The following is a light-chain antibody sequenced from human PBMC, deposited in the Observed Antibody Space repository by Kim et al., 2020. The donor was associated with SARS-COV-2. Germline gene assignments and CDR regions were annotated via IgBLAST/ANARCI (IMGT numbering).Light chain of an antibody. CDR3: QQRHAWPVT. J-gene: IGKJ5*01. Sequence: LSPGERATLSCRASQSVISDLAWYQQKSGQAPRLLIYDASNRATGVPARFSGSGSGTDFSLTIISLEPEDFAVYYCQQRHAWPVTFGQGTRLEIK. CDR1: QSVISD. CDR2: DAS. V-gene: IGKV3-11*01.